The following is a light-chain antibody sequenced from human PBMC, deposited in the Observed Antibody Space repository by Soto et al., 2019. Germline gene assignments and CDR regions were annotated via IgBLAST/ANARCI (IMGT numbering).Light chain of an antibody. CDR2: EVT. J-gene: IGLJ2*01. CDR1: SSDVGAYNY. V-gene: IGLV2-8*01. Sequence: QSVLTQPPSASGSPGQSVAISCTGTSSDVGAYNYVSWFQQHPGKAPKLIIYEVTKRPSGVPDRFSGSKSGNTASLTVSGLQAEDEADYYCSSYEGSRGIFGGGTQLTVL. CDR3: SSYEGSRGI.